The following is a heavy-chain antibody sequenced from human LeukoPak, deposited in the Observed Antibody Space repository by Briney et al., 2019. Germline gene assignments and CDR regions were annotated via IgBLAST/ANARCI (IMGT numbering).Heavy chain of an antibody. D-gene: IGHD1-14*01. CDR3: TRYNNDHFDY. V-gene: IGHV3-33*01. J-gene: IGHJ4*02. CDR1: GFTFGGYG. Sequence: GGSLRLSCAGSGFTFGGYGMHWFRQTPGQGLEWVAVIAYDGSRAFYADSVKGRFTISRDNSKNTMSVQMDDLRAEDTAVYYCTRYNNDHFDYWGQGTLVTVSS. CDR2: IAYDGSRA.